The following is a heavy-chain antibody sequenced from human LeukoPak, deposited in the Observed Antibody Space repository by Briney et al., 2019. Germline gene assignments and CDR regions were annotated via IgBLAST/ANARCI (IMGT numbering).Heavy chain of an antibody. J-gene: IGHJ4*02. CDR1: GFTVSSNY. CDR2: IYSGGGT. D-gene: IGHD3-9*01. Sequence: PGGSLRLSCAASGFTVSSNYMSWVRQAPGKGLEWVSVIYSGGGTYYADSVKGRFTISRDNSKNTLYLQMDSLRAEDTAVYYCARPHYDILTGPFDYWGQGTLVTVSS. V-gene: IGHV3-66*04. CDR3: ARPHYDILTGPFDY.